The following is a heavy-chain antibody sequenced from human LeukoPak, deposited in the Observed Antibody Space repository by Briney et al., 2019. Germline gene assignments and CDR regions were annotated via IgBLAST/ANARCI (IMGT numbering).Heavy chain of an antibody. J-gene: IGHJ4*02. CDR3: ARGGYYGSGSYEGYFDY. V-gene: IGHV3-30-3*01. Sequence: PAGGSLRLSCAASGFTFSSYAMHWVRQAPGKGLEWVAVISYDGSNKYYADSVKGRFTISRDNSKNTLYLQMNSLSAEDTAVYYCARGGYYGSGSYEGYFDYWGQGTLVTVSS. CDR1: GFTFSSYA. CDR2: ISYDGSNK. D-gene: IGHD3-10*01.